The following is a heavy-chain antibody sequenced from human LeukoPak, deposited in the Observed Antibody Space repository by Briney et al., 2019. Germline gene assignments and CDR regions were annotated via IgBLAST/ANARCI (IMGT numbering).Heavy chain of an antibody. Sequence: PGGSLRLSCAVSGFSFSSYWMSWFRQAPGKGLEWVANIKQDGSEKLYVESVKGRFTISRDNAKNSLYLQMNSLRVEDTAVYYCARGWDGYFDYWGQGTLVTVSS. CDR2: IKQDGSEK. J-gene: IGHJ4*02. V-gene: IGHV3-7*01. CDR3: ARGWDGYFDY. CDR1: GFSFSSYW. D-gene: IGHD1-26*01.